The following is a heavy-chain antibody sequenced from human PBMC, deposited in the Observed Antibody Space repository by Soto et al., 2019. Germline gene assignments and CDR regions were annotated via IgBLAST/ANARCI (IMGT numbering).Heavy chain of an antibody. D-gene: IGHD2-15*01. CDR3: ARDRVATYYCSGGSCYSCWFDP. V-gene: IGHV1-18*01. CDR2: ISAYNGNT. J-gene: IGHJ5*02. CDR1: GYAFTIYG. Sequence: GASVNVYWKAAGYAFTIYGISWGRQAPGQGLEWMGWISAYNGNTNYAQKLQGRVTMTTDTSTSTAYMELSSLRSEDTAVYYCARDRVATYYCSGGSCYSCWFDPWGQGTLVTVSS.